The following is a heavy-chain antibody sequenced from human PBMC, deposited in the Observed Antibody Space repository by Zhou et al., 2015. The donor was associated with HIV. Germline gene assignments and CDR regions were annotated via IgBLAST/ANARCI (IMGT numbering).Heavy chain of an antibody. D-gene: IGHD3-16*01. CDR2: ITPLFGTP. CDR3: AREWGGATTGATPFPY. Sequence: QMQLVQSGAEVKKPGSSVKVSCKASGGTFSTSSLSWVRQAPGQGLEWMGGITPLFGTPSYAQSFQGRVTITADKSTSSIYLYLNSLRSEDTAVYYCAREWGGATTGATPFPYWGQGTLVIVSS. CDR1: GGTFSTSS. J-gene: IGHJ4*02. V-gene: IGHV1-69*06.